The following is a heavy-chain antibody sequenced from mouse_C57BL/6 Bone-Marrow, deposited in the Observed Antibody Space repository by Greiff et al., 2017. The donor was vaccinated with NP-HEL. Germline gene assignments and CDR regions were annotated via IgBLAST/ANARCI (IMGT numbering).Heavy chain of an antibody. CDR1: GYTFTSYW. Sequence: QVQLQQPGAELVRPGTSVKLSCKASGYTFTSYWMHWVKQRPGQGLEWIGVIDPSDSYTNYNQQFKGKATLTVDTSSSTAYMQLSSLTSEDAAVYYCEREFVFAYWGQGTLVTVSA. CDR3: EREFVFAY. J-gene: IGHJ3*01. CDR2: IDPSDSYT. V-gene: IGHV1-59*01.